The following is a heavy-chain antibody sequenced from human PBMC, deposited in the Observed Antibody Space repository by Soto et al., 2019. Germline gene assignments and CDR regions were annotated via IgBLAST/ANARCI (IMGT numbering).Heavy chain of an antibody. CDR2: MYGSGST. CDR1: GESISTYY. Sequence: PSETLSLTCTVSGESISTYYWSWIRQPAGKELEWIGRMYGSGSTNYSPFLKSRVAMSVDTSKNQFSLKLKSVTAADTAGYYCARVLLERRHYFGMDVWGQGTTVTVSS. D-gene: IGHD1-1*01. J-gene: IGHJ6*02. V-gene: IGHV4-4*07. CDR3: ARVLLERRHYFGMDV.